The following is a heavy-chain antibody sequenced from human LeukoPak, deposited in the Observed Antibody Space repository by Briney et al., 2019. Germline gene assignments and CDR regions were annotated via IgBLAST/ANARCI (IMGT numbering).Heavy chain of an antibody. J-gene: IGHJ3*02. V-gene: IGHV1-18*04. Sequence: ASEKVSCKASGYTFTNYGISWVRQAPGQGLEWMGWISAYNGNTNYAQKLQGRVTMTTDTSTSTAYMELRSLRSDDTAVYYCARGGRRTKDRDAFDIWGQGTMVTVSS. CDR1: GYTFTNYG. CDR3: ARGGRRTKDRDAFDI. D-gene: IGHD6-25*01. CDR2: ISAYNGNT.